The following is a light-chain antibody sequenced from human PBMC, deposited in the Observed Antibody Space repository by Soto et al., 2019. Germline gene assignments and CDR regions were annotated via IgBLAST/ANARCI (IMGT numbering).Light chain of an antibody. V-gene: IGKV3-15*01. CDR1: QSVSSN. Sequence: EIVMTQSPATLSVSPGEGVPLSCRASQSVSSNLAWYQQRPGQAPRLLIYGASTRATGIPARFSGSGSGTDFTLTISRLEPEDFAVYYCQQYGSSGTFGQGTKVDIK. CDR2: GAS. J-gene: IGKJ1*01. CDR3: QQYGSSGT.